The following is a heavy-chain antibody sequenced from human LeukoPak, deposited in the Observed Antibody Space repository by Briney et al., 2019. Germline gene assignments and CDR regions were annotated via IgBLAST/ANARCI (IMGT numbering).Heavy chain of an antibody. CDR1: GGSFSGYY. CDR2: IDHSGST. D-gene: IGHD3-3*01. V-gene: IGHV4-34*01. J-gene: IGHJ3*02. CDR3: ARGATRYDFWGGQGAFDI. Sequence: SETLSLTCAVYGGSFSGYYWSWIRQPPGKGLEWIGEIDHSGSTNYNPSLKSRVTISVDTSKNQFSLQLNSVTPEDTAVYYCARGATRYDFWGGQGAFDIWGQGTMVTVSS.